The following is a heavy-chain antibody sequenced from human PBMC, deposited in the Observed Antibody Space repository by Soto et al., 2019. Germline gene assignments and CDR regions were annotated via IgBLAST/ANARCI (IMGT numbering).Heavy chain of an antibody. V-gene: IGHV3-48*03. CDR1: GFSSYE. CDR2: ISSSGSTI. CDR3: AGVNLHSSGPNFDY. J-gene: IGHJ4*02. Sequence: PGGSLRLSCAASGFSSYEMNWVRQAPGKGLEWVSYISSSGSTIFYADSVKGRFTIPRDNAKNSLYLQMNSLRAEDTAVYYCAGVNLHSSGPNFDYWGQGTLVTVSS. D-gene: IGHD6-19*01.